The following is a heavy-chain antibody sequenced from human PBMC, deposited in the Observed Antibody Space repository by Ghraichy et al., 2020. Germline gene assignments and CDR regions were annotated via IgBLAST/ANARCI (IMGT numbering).Heavy chain of an antibody. CDR3: ARDLVTVRVFDY. V-gene: IGHV3-30-3*01. CDR1: GFTFSSYA. J-gene: IGHJ4*02. D-gene: IGHD4-11*01. Sequence: GGSLRLSCAASGFTFSSYAMHWVRQAPGKGLEWVAVISYDGSNKYYADSVKGRFTISRDNSKNTLYLQMNSLRAEDTAVYYCARDLVTVRVFDYWGQGTLVTVSS. CDR2: ISYDGSNK.